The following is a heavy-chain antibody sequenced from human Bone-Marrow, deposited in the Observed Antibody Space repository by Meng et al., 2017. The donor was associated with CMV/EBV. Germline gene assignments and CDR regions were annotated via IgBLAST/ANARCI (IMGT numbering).Heavy chain of an antibody. CDR3: AREGYYYDSSGYYYEYFDY. D-gene: IGHD3-22*01. CDR2: IYSGGST. Sequence: GESLKISCAASGFTVSSNYMSWVRQAPGKGLEWVSVIYSGGSTYYADSVKGRFTISRDNSKNTLYLQMNSLRAEDTAVYYCAREGYYYDSSGYYYEYFDYWGQGTLVTVFS. CDR1: GFTVSSNY. V-gene: IGHV3-66*02. J-gene: IGHJ4*02.